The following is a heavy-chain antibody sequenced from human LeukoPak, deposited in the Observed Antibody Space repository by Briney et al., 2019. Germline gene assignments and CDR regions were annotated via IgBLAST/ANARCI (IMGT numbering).Heavy chain of an antibody. V-gene: IGHV4-59*08. D-gene: IGHD6-13*01. Sequence: PSETLSLTCTVSGGSISNYYWSWTRQPPGKGLEWIGYIYYSGSTNYNPSLKSRVTISVDTSKNQFSLKLSSVTAADTAVYYCARSRGIISDSTLDYWGQGTLVTVSS. CDR3: ARSRGIISDSTLDY. CDR2: IYYSGST. J-gene: IGHJ4*02. CDR1: GGSISNYY.